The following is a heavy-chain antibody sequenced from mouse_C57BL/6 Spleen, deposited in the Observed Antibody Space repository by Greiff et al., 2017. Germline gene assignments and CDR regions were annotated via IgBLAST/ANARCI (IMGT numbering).Heavy chain of an antibody. D-gene: IGHD1-1*01. CDR3: AKPITTVVATGGAMDY. CDR1: GFSLTSYG. J-gene: IGHJ4*01. CDR2: IWGDGST. V-gene: IGHV2-3*01. Sequence: QVQLQQSGPGLVAPSQSLSITCTVSGFSLTSYGVSWVRQPPGKGLEWLGVIWGDGSTNYHSALISRLSISKDNSKSQVFLKLNSLQTDDTATYYCAKPITTVVATGGAMDYWGQGTSVTVSS.